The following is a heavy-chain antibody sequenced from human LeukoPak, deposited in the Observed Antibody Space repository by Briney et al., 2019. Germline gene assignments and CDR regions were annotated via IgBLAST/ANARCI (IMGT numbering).Heavy chain of an antibody. CDR1: GFSVSSND. V-gene: IGHV3-23*01. CDR3: ATCITIFGVVDY. CDR2: ISGSGGST. J-gene: IGHJ4*02. D-gene: IGHD3-3*01. Sequence: GGSLRLSCEASGFSVSSNDMSWVRQAPGKGLEWVSAISGSGGSTYYADSVKGRFTISRDNSKNTLYLQMNSLRAEDTAVYYCATCITIFGVVDYWGQGTLVTVSS.